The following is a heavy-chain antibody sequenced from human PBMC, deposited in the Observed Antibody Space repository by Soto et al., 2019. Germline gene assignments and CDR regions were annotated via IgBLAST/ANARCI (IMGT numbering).Heavy chain of an antibody. D-gene: IGHD1-26*01. CDR3: ARRYGSAIDY. CDR1: GGTISSWY. Sequence: SETLSLTCTVSGGTISSWYWSWIRQPPGKGLEWIGYIYYSGSTNCNPSLKSRVAISVDTSKNQFSLKLSSVTAADTAVYYCARRYGSAIDYWGQGTLVTVSS. J-gene: IGHJ4*02. CDR2: IYYSGST. V-gene: IGHV4-59*08.